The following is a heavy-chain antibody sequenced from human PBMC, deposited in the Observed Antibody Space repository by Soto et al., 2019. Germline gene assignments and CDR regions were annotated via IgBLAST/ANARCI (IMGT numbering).Heavy chain of an antibody. J-gene: IGHJ6*03. CDR2: MNPNSGNT. V-gene: IGHV1-8*01. CDR1: GYTFTSYD. Sequence: GASVKVSCKASGYTFTSYDINWVRQATGQGLEWMGWMNPNSGNTGYAQKFQGRVTMTRNTSISTAYMELSSLRSEDTAVYYCARKPIAAGSGYYYYYMDVWGKGTTVTVS. CDR3: ARKPIAAGSGYYYYYMDV. D-gene: IGHD6-13*01.